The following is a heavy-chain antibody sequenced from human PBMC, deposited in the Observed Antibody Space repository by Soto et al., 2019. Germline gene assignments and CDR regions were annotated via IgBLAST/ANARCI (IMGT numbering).Heavy chain of an antibody. J-gene: IGHJ5*02. Sequence: PSETLSLTCSVSGVSITNYYWTWIRHSPGKGLEWIGYVYHTGNTYYNPSLRSRVTISLDTSKNQVSLRLRSVTAADTAVYYCSSTSCYRGSYNWFDPWGQGTLVTVPQ. CDR1: GVSITNYY. V-gene: IGHV4-59*01. CDR3: SSTSCYRGSYNWFDP. D-gene: IGHD2-2*02. CDR2: VYHTGNT.